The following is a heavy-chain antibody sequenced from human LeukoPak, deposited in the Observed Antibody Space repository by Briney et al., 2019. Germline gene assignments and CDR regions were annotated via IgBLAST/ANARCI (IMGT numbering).Heavy chain of an antibody. Sequence: GGSLRLSCAASGFTFSSYAMRWVRQAPGKGLEWVAVISYDGSNKYYADSVKGRFTISRDNSKNTLYLQMNSLRAEDTAVYYCARAYCGGDCYPVDYWGQGTLVTVSS. CDR2: ISYDGSNK. D-gene: IGHD2-21*02. J-gene: IGHJ4*02. V-gene: IGHV3-30-3*01. CDR3: ARAYCGGDCYPVDY. CDR1: GFTFSSYA.